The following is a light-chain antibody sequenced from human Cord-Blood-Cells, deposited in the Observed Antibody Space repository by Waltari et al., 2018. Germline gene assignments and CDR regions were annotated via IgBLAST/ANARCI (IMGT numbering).Light chain of an antibody. CDR2: DVS. CDR3: CSYAGSYTLV. Sequence: QSALTQPRSVSGSPGQSVTIPCTGTSRDVGGYNYVPWSQQHPGKAPKLIIYDVSKRPSGVPDRFSGSKSGNTASLTISGLQAEDEADYYCCSYAGSYTLVFGGGTKLTVL. J-gene: IGLJ2*01. CDR1: SRDVGGYNY. V-gene: IGLV2-11*01.